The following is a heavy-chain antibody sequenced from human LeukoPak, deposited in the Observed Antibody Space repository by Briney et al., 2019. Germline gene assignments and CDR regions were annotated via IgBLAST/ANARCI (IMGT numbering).Heavy chain of an antibody. Sequence: SETLSLTCAVYGGSFSGYYWSWIRQPPGKGLEWIGEINHSGSTNYNPSLKSRVTISVDTSKNQFSLKLSSVTAADTAVYYCARVCGDSSTNAFDIWGQGTMVTVSS. V-gene: IGHV4-34*01. CDR2: INHSGST. D-gene: IGHD3-22*01. CDR3: ARVCGDSSTNAFDI. CDR1: GGSFSGYY. J-gene: IGHJ3*02.